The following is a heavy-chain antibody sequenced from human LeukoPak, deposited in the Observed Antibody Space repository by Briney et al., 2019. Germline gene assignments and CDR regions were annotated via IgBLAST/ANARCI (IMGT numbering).Heavy chain of an antibody. J-gene: IGHJ4*02. CDR2: ISYDGSNK. CDR1: GFTFSSYG. CDR3: ALFSPVTTFDY. D-gene: IGHD3-3*01. V-gene: IGHV3-30*03. Sequence: GGSLRLSCAASGFTFSSYGMHWVRQAPGKGLEWVAVISYDGSNKYYADSVKGRFTTSRDNSKNTLYLQMNSLRAEDTAVYYCALFSPVTTFDYWGQGTLVTVSS.